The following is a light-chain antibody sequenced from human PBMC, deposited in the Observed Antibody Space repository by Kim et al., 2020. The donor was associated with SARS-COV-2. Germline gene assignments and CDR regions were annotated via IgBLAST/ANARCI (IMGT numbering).Light chain of an antibody. J-gene: IGLJ1*01. Sequence: VSPGKTASITCSGDKLGDKYACWYQQKPGQSPVLVIYQDSKRPSGIPERFSGSNSGNTATLTISGTQAMDEADYYCQAWDSSTEVFGTGTKVTVL. CDR1: KLGDKY. CDR2: QDS. V-gene: IGLV3-1*01. CDR3: QAWDSSTEV.